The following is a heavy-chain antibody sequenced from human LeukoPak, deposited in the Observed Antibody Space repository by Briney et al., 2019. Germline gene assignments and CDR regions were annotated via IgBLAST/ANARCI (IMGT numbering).Heavy chain of an antibody. J-gene: IGHJ4*02. D-gene: IGHD6-19*01. V-gene: IGHV1-18*01. CDR2: ISAYNGNT. CDR1: GYTFTSYG. CDR3: ASRIAVAGSPYDY. Sequence: ASVKVSCKASGYTFTSYGISWVRQAPGQGLEWMGWISAYNGNTNYAQKLQGRVTITADKSTSTAYMELSSLRSEDTAVYYCASRIAVAGSPYDYWGQGTLVTVSS.